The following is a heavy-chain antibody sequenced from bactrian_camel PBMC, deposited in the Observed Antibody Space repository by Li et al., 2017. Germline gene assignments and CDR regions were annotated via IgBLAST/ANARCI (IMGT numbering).Heavy chain of an antibody. V-gene: IGHV3-3*01. CDR1: TYPHDRNS. Sequence: HVQLVESGGGSVQAGGSLRLTCVASTYPHDRNSMAWFRQAPGNLREGVAAICTGGALPYYGDSVMGRFTMSRDNAKNTVYLQMDSLVPEDTAIYYCAADSDTLRWNPGSCELTSPYTVRVRYTYWGKGTQVTVS. D-gene: IGHD2*01. CDR3: AADSDTLRWNPGSCELTSPYTVRVRYTY. J-gene: IGHJ4*01. CDR2: ICTGGALP.